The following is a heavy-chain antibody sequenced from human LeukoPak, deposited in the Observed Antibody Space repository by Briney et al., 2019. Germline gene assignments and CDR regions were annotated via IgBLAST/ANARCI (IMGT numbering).Heavy chain of an antibody. V-gene: IGHV3-30*02. J-gene: IGHJ6*03. D-gene: IGHD2-2*01. CDR2: IRYDGSNK. CDR1: GFTFSSYG. CDR3: AKDGVVVVPAAHLYRSYYYYYYMDV. Sequence: PGGSLRLSCAASGFTFSSYGMHWVRQAPGKGLEWVAFIRYDGSNKYYADSVKGRFTISRDNSKNTLYLQMNSLRAEDTAVYYCAKDGVVVVPAAHLYRSYYYYYYMDVWGKGTTVTVSS.